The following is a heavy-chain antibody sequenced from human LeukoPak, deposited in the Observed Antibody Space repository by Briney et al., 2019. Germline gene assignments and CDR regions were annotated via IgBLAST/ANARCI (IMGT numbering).Heavy chain of an antibody. V-gene: IGHV4-34*01. CDR1: GGSFSGYY. D-gene: IGHD5-24*01. CDR3: ARGRQRNWFDP. CDR2: INHSGST. J-gene: IGHJ5*02. Sequence: SETLSLTCAVYGGSFSGYYWSWIRQPPGKGLEWSGEINHSGSTNYNPSLKSRVTISVDPSNHHFSLKLSSVTAADTAVYYCARGRQRNWFDPWGQGTLVTVSS.